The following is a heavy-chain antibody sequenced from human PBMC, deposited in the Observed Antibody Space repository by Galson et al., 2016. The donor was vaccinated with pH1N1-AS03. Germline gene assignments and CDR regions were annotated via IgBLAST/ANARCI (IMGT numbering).Heavy chain of an antibody. CDR3: ARERYTSGNGRYLFDY. CDR2: IYYTEST. CDR1: GGSVTSDTYY. D-gene: IGHD1-26*01. V-gene: IGHV4-61*01. Sequence: LSLPCTVSGGSVTSDTYYWTWIRQPPGKGLEWIGYIYYTESTNYNPSLKSRVTISIDTSKNRFSLKLSSVSAADTAVYYCARERYTSGNGRYLFDYWGQGILVTVSS. J-gene: IGHJ4*02.